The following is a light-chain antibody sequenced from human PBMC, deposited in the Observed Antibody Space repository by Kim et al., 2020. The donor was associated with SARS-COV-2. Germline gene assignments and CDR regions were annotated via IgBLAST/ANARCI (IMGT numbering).Light chain of an antibody. CDR1: QSVLYSSNNKNY. J-gene: IGKJ5*01. CDR3: QQYCSTPLT. CDR2: WAS. V-gene: IGKV4-1*01. Sequence: DIVMTQSPDSLAVSLGERATINCKSSQSVLYSSNNKNYLAWYQQKPGQPPKLLIYWASTRESGVPDRFSGSGSGTDFTLTISSLQAEDVAVYYCQQYCSTPLTFGQGTRLEIK.